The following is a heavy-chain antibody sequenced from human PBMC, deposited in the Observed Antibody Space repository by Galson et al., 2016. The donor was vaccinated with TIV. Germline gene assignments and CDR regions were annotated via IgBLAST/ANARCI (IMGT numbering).Heavy chain of an antibody. CDR2: IIPLFSTA. CDR1: GGSFSSYV. V-gene: IGHV1-69*13. CDR3: ATGRNTAMDTYHYYYGMDV. J-gene: IGHJ6*02. D-gene: IGHD5-18*01. Sequence: SVKVSCKASGGSFSSYVISWVRQAPGQGLEWMGGIIPLFSTANYAQKFQGRVTITADESTGTVYMELSSLRSEDTAVYYCATGRNTAMDTYHYYYGMDVWGQGTTVTVSS.